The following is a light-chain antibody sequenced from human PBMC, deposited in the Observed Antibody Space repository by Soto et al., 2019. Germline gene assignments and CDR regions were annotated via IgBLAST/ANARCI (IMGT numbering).Light chain of an antibody. J-gene: IGLJ2*01. Sequence: QSALTQPPSASGSPGQSVIISCTGTSSDVGGYNYVSWYQQHPGKAPKLMIYEVSKRPSGVPDRFSGSKSGNTASLTVSGLQAEDGADYYCSSYAGSNNLVFGGGTKLTVL. CDR2: EVS. CDR3: SSYAGSNNLV. CDR1: SSDVGGYNY. V-gene: IGLV2-8*01.